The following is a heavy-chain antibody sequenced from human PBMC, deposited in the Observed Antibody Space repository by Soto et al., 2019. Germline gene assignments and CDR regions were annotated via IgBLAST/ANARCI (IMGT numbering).Heavy chain of an antibody. Sequence: VQLVESGGGVVQPGRSLRLSCAASGFTFSDYAMHWVRQAPGKGLEWVAVVSHDGRNTHYADSVKGRFTISRDSSANTVPMELTSLRAEETAGYYCAKGGRQWLVTSDFNYWGQGALVTVSS. CDR1: GFTFSDYA. CDR2: VSHDGRNT. CDR3: AKGGRQWLVTSDFNY. J-gene: IGHJ4*02. V-gene: IGHV3-30*18. D-gene: IGHD6-19*01.